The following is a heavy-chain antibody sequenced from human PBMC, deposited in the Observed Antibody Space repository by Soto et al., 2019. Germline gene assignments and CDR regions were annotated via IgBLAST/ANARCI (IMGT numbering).Heavy chain of an antibody. CDR1: GYTFTTYD. Sequence: QVQLVQSGAEVKKPGASVKVSGKASGYTFTTYDISWVRQAPGQGLEWMGRISTYNGNTNYPQSLQGRLTITTDTSTTTAYMELRNLRTDDTAVYYCARDPYHVIMVNARNRYGMHVLGQGTTVTGSS. J-gene: IGHJ6*02. D-gene: IGHD2-8*01. CDR2: ISTYNGNT. V-gene: IGHV1-18*01. CDR3: ARDPYHVIMVNARNRYGMHV.